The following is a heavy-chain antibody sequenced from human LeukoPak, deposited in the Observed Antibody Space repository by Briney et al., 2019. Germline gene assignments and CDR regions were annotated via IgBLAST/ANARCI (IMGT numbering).Heavy chain of an antibody. Sequence: ASVKVSCKASGYTFTDYYMYWVRQAPGQGLEYMGWINPNSGGTNYAQKFQGRVTMTRDTSISTAYMELSSLRSDDTAMYYCARVHWRPATHWFDPWGREPWSPSP. J-gene: IGHJ5*02. CDR1: GYTFTDYY. CDR2: INPNSGGT. D-gene: IGHD2-2*01. V-gene: IGHV1-2*02. CDR3: ARVHWRPATHWFDP.